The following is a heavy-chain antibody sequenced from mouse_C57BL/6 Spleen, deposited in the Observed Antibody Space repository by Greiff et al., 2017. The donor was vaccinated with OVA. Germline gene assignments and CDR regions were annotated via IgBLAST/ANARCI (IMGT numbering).Heavy chain of an antibody. CDR2: IWSDGST. CDR1: GFSLTSYG. Sequence: QVQLQQSGPGLVAPSQSLSITCTVSGFSLTSYGVHWVRQPPGKGLEWLVVIWSDGSTTYNSALKSRLSISKDNSKSQVFLKMNSLQTDDTAMYYCARHGGGGLPQDYAMDYWGQGTSVTVSS. D-gene: IGHD2-4*01. V-gene: IGHV2-6-1*01. J-gene: IGHJ4*01. CDR3: ARHGGGGLPQDYAMDY.